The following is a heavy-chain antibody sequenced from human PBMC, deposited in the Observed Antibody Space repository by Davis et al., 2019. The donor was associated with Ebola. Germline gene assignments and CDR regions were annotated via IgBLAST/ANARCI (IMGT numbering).Heavy chain of an antibody. CDR1: GFTFSSYA. D-gene: IGHD3-22*01. CDR2: ISGSGGST. CDR3: AIKPQVVTFDY. Sequence: GESLKISCAASGFTFSSYAMSWVRQAPGKGLEWVSAISGSGGSTYYADSVKGRFTISRDNSKNTLYLQMNSLRAEDTAVYYCAIKPQVVTFDYWGQGTLVTVSS. J-gene: IGHJ4*02. V-gene: IGHV3-23*01.